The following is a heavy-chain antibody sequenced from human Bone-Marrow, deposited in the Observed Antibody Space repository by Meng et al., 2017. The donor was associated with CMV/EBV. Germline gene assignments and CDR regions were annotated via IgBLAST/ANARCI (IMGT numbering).Heavy chain of an antibody. CDR1: GFTFRNHW. CDR2: VFPDGRQT. V-gene: IGHV3-7*01. J-gene: IGHJ4*02. Sequence: GESLKISCAVSGFTFRNHWMNWVRPAPGEGLEWVAIVFPDGRQTYYSDSVKGRFTISRDNAKNSIYLQTNRLRVEDTAVYYCVSPAGGCFDFDYWGQGTLVTVSS. CDR3: VSPAGGCFDFDY. D-gene: IGHD6-19*01.